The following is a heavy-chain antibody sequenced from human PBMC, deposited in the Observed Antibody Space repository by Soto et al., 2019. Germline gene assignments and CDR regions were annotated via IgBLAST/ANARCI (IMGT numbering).Heavy chain of an antibody. J-gene: IGHJ6*02. CDR3: ARVFRQYSSSAPIYYYYGMDV. V-gene: IGHV4-31*03. CDR1: GGSISSGGYY. CDR2: IYYSGST. Sequence: SETLSLTCTVSGGSISSGGYYWSWIRQHPGKGLEWIGYIYYSGSTYYNPSLKSRVTISVDTSKNQFSLKLSSVTAADTAVYYCARVFRQYSSSAPIYYYYGMDVWGQGTPVTVSS. D-gene: IGHD6-6*01.